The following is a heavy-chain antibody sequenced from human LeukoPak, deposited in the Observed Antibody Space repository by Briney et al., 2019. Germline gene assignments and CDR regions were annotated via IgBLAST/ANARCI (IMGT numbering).Heavy chain of an antibody. CDR1: GFTFSSYW. D-gene: IGHD5-18*01. CDR3: ARDAVDTANAV. V-gene: IGHV3-7*01. CDR2: INLDGSEK. Sequence: GGSLRLSCAASGFTFSSYWMTWVRQAPGKGLEWVANINLDGSEKYYVDSVKGRFTISRDNAKNTLYLQMNSLRAEDTAVYYCARDAVDTANAVWGQGTTVTVSS. J-gene: IGHJ6*02.